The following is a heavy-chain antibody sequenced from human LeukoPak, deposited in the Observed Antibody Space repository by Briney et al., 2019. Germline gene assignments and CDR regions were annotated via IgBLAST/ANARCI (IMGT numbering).Heavy chain of an antibody. Sequence: PSETLSLTCTVSGGSVSSGSYYWSWIRQPPGKGLEWMGYIYYSGSTNYNPSLKSRITISVDTSKNQFSLKLSSVTAADTAVYYCARAIYSSGWYGAFGYFDYWGQGTLVTVSS. CDR3: ARAIYSSGWYGAFGYFDY. J-gene: IGHJ4*02. D-gene: IGHD6-19*01. CDR2: IYYSGST. CDR1: GGSVSSGSYY. V-gene: IGHV4-61*01.